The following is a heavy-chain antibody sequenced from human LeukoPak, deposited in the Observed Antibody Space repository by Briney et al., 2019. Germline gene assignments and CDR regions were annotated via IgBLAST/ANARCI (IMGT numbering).Heavy chain of an antibody. V-gene: IGHV3-30*02. CDR1: GFTFSSYG. Sequence: PGGSLRLSCAASGFTFSSYGMHWVRQALGKGLEWVAFIRGDGGNKYYADSVKGRFTISRDNSKNTLYLQMNSMRAEDTAVYYCANGKDIVVVPAAMEFAYWGQGTLVTVSS. J-gene: IGHJ4*02. CDR3: ANGKDIVVVPAAMEFAY. CDR2: IRGDGGNK. D-gene: IGHD2-2*01.